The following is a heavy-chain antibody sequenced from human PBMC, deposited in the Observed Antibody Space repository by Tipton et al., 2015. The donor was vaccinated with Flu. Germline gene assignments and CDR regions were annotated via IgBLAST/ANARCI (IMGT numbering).Heavy chain of an antibody. CDR2: ISYDGSNK. V-gene: IGHV3-30-3*01. CDR1: GFTFSSYA. Sequence: SLRLSCAASGFTFSSYAMHWVRQAPGKGLEWVAVISYDGSNKYYADSVKGRFTISRDNSKNTLYLQMNSLRAEDTAVYYCARSVGSGSYAFWGQGTLVTVSS. D-gene: IGHD1-26*01. CDR3: ARSVGSGSYAF. J-gene: IGHJ4*02.